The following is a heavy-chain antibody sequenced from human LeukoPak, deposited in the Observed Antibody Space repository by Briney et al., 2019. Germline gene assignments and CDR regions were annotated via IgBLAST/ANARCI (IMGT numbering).Heavy chain of an antibody. J-gene: IGHJ4*02. Sequence: GGSLRLSCAASGFTFSSYWMSWVRQAPGKGLEWVANIKQDGSEKYYVDSVKGRFTISRDNAKNTLYLQMNSLRAEDTAVYYCARTYCSSTSCYWHPCDYWGQGTLVTVSS. CDR2: IKQDGSEK. D-gene: IGHD2-2*01. CDR1: GFTFSSYW. CDR3: ARTYCSSTSCYWHPCDY. V-gene: IGHV3-7*01.